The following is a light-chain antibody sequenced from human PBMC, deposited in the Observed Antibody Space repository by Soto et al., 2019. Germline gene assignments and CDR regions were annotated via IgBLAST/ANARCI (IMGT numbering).Light chain of an antibody. CDR2: QVY. J-gene: IGKJ1*01. CDR1: QSLEYSDGNTF. V-gene: IGKV2-30*01. CDR3: MQGTHWPWT. Sequence: VVLTQSPLSLPVTLGQPASMSCRSSQSLEYSDGNTFLNWFHQRPGQSQRRLIYQVYNRDSGVQDRFTGSGSGTDFTLRIRRVEAEDVGLYFCMQGTHWPWTFGQGTKVDIK.